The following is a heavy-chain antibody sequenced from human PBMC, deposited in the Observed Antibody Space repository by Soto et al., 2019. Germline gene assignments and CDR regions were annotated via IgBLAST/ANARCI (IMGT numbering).Heavy chain of an antibody. CDR2: IIHSEST. V-gene: IGHV4-39*01. Sequence: TSETLSLTCTVSGGSISSGDYYWSWIRQHPGKGLEWIGEIIHSESTKYNPSLKSRVTISVDTSKNQFSLKLSSVTAADTAVYYCARQRPTDGRWEFANYYGMDVWGQGTPVTVSS. CDR1: GGSISSGDYY. CDR3: ARQRPTDGRWEFANYYGMDV. J-gene: IGHJ6*02. D-gene: IGHD1-26*01.